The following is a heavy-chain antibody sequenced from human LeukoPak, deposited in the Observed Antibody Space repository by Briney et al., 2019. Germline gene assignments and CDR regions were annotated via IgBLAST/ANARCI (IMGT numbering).Heavy chain of an antibody. V-gene: IGHV3-48*02. CDR2: ISSSSSTI. CDR1: GFTFSIYS. Sequence: PGGSLRLSCAASGFTFSIYSMSWVRQAPGRGLEWVSYISSSSSTIYYADSVKGRFTISRDNAKNSLYLQMNSLRDEDTAVYYCARYCSGGSCGMDVWGQGTTVTVSS. J-gene: IGHJ6*02. D-gene: IGHD2-15*01. CDR3: ARYCSGGSCGMDV.